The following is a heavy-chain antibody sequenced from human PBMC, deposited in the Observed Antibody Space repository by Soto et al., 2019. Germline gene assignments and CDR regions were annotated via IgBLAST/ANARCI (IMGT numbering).Heavy chain of an antibody. CDR2: INHSGST. J-gene: IGHJ5*02. D-gene: IGHD6-6*01. CDR1: GGSFSGYY. Sequence: SETLSLTCAVYGGSFSGYYWSWIRQPPGKGLEWIGEINHSGSTNYNPSLKSRVTISVDTSKNQFSLKLSSVTAADTAVYYCARKARRAEPLAARGGWFDPWGQGTLVTVS. CDR3: ARKARRAEPLAARGGWFDP. V-gene: IGHV4-34*01.